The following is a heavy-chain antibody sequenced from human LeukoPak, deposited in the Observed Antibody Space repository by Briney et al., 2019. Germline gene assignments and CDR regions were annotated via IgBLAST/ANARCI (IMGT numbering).Heavy chain of an antibody. CDR1: GFTFSSYW. V-gene: IGHV3-7*01. CDR3: ASLPSGRHLSIRH. CDR2: IKQDGSEK. J-gene: IGHJ1*01. Sequence: GGSLRLSCAASGFTFSSYWMSWVRQAPGKGLEWVANIKQDGSEKYYVDSVKGRFTISRDNAKNSLYLQMNSLRAEDTAVYYCASLPSGRHLSIRHWGQGTLVTVSS. D-gene: IGHD1-26*01.